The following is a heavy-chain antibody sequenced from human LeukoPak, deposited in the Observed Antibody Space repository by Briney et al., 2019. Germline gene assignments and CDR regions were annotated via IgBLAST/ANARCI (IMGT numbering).Heavy chain of an antibody. CDR2: ISWNSGAI. CDR1: GFTFSSYA. Sequence: GGSLRLSCAASGFTFSSYAMSWVRQAPGKGLEWVSGISWNSGAIGYADSVKGRFTISRDNAKKSLYLQLNSLRVEDTAVYYCARWGLGPSFDYWGQGTRVIVSS. J-gene: IGHJ4*02. D-gene: IGHD1-26*01. CDR3: ARWGLGPSFDY. V-gene: IGHV3-20*04.